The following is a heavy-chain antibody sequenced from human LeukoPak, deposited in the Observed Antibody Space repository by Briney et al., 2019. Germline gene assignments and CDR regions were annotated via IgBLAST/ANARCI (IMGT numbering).Heavy chain of an antibody. V-gene: IGHV4-31*03. CDR2: IYYSGST. Sequence: KTSQTLSLTCTVSGGSISSGGYYWSWIRQHPGKGLEWIGYIYYSGSTYYNPSLKSRVTISVDTSKNQFSLKLSSVTAADTAVYYCARVLTRAHIVVVTANDAFDIWGQGTMVTVSS. CDR3: ARVLTRAHIVVVTANDAFDI. J-gene: IGHJ3*02. D-gene: IGHD2-21*02. CDR1: GGSISSGGYY.